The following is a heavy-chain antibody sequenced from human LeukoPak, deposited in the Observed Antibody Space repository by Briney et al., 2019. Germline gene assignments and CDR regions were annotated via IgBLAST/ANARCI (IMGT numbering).Heavy chain of an antibody. CDR3: GLGWLRSYYYGMDF. D-gene: IGHD5-12*01. CDR2: INHSGST. V-gene: IGHV4-34*01. J-gene: IGHJ6*02. CDR1: GGSFSGYY. Sequence: PWETLSLTCAVYGGSFSGYYWSWIRQPPGKGLEWIGEINHSGSTKYNPSLKRRVTISVDTSKNQFSLKLRYWSAAGAAVYYCGLGWLRSYYYGMDFWGQGTTVTVSS.